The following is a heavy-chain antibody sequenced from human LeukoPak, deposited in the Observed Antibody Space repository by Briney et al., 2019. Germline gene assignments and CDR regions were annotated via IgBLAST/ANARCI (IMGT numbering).Heavy chain of an antibody. CDR1: GFTFSSYS. V-gene: IGHV3-48*01. J-gene: IGHJ3*02. CDR2: ISSSSSTI. D-gene: IGHD3-22*01. Sequence: GGSLRLSXAASGFTFSSYSMNWVRQAPGKGLEWVSYISSSSSTIYYADSVKSRFTISRDNAKNSLYLQMNSLRAEDTAVYYYARVDTMIVVDLDAFDIWGQGTMVTVSS. CDR3: ARVDTMIVVDLDAFDI.